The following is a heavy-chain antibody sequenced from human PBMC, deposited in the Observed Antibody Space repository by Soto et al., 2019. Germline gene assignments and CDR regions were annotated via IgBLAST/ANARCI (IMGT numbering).Heavy chain of an antibody. D-gene: IGHD6-6*01. CDR2: IGGSGGST. CDR1: GFTFSSYT. Sequence: EVQLLESGGGLVQPGGSLRLSCAASGFTFSSYTMNWVRQAPGKGLEWDSAIGGSGGSTYYADSVKARFTISRDNSKNTLYLQMNTLRAEDTAVYYCAHPSRPDYWGQGTLVTVSS. J-gene: IGHJ4*02. CDR3: AHPSRPDY. V-gene: IGHV3-23*01.